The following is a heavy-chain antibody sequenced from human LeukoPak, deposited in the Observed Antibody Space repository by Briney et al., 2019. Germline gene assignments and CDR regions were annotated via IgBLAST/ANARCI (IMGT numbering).Heavy chain of an antibody. CDR3: ARHPEARNWFDP. Sequence: SETLSLTCTVSGGSISSGDYYWDWIRQPPGKDLEWIGNIHYSGKTYYTPSLRGRVTISVDTSKNQFSLELTFVTAADTAVYYCARHPEARNWFDPWGQGALVTVSS. CDR1: GGSISSGDYY. J-gene: IGHJ5*02. V-gene: IGHV4-39*01. D-gene: IGHD1-14*01. CDR2: IHYSGKT.